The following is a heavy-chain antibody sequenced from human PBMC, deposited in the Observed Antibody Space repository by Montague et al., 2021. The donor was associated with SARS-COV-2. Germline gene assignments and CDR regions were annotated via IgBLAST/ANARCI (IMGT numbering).Heavy chain of an antibody. CDR3: ARDSPNSSGYHVYFDL. CDR1: GGSIGSHY. J-gene: IGHJ2*01. D-gene: IGHD3-22*01. Sequence: SETLSLTCTVSGGSIGSHYWPLIPQPPGKGLEWIGHVYYSGSTYYNPSLKSRVTISVDTSKSRFSLKLKSVTSADTSVYYCARDSPNSSGYHVYFDLWGRVTLITVA. V-gene: IGHV4-59*11. CDR2: VYYSGST.